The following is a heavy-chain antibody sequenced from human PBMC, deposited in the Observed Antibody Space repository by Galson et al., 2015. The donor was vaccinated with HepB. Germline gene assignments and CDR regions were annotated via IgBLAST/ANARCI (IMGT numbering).Heavy chain of an antibody. Sequence: SLRLSCAASGFTFSSYTMNWVRQTPGKGLQWVSYISTNGATIHYADSVKGRFTIARDNSNNVLYLHMKGLRVEDTALYYCAKVQPRKNDGWYYSAWGEIDAWGQGTLVSVSS. CDR3: AKVQPRKNDGWYYSAWGEIDA. V-gene: IGHV3-48*04. J-gene: IGHJ5*02. D-gene: IGHD6-19*01. CDR2: ISTNGATI. CDR1: GFTFSSYT.